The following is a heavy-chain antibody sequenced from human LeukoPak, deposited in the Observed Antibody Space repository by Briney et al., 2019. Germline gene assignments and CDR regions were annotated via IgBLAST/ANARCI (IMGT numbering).Heavy chain of an antibody. CDR1: GFTFSSYG. Sequence: GRSLRLSCAASGFTFSSYGMHWVRQAPGKGLEWVAVIWYDGSNKYYADSVKGRFTISRDNSKNTLYLQMNSLRAEDTAVYYCARDRGIVVVVAASTFDPWGQGTLVTVSS. CDR2: IWYDGSNK. D-gene: IGHD2-15*01. V-gene: IGHV3-33*01. CDR3: ARDRGIVVVVAASTFDP. J-gene: IGHJ5*02.